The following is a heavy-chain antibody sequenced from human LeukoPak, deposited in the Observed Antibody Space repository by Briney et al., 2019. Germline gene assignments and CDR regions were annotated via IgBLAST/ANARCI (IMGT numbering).Heavy chain of an antibody. CDR1: GFTFSSYA. V-gene: IGHV3-23*01. D-gene: IGHD1-26*01. J-gene: IGHJ4*02. CDR3: ATRHQWAEVDY. Sequence: GGSLRLSCAASGFTFSSYAMSWVRQAPGKGLEWVSAICGSGGSTYYADSVKGRFTISRDNSKNTLYLQMNSLRAEDTAVYFCATRHQWAEVDYWGQGTQVTVSS. CDR2: ICGSGGST.